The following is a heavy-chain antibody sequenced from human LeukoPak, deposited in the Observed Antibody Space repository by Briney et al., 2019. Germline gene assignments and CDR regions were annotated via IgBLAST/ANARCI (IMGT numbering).Heavy chain of an antibody. D-gene: IGHD2-15*01. J-gene: IGHJ6*02. V-gene: IGHV7-4-1*02. CDR3: ARARYCIGSTCPAGYYGMDV. CDR1: GYTFNSYA. Sequence: GASVKVSCTASGYTFNSYALDWVRQAPGQGLEWMGWINTNTGNPTYAQGFTGRFVFSLDTSVSTAYLEISSLKAEDTAVYYCARARYCIGSTCPAGYYGMDVWGQGTTVTVSS. CDR2: INTNTGNP.